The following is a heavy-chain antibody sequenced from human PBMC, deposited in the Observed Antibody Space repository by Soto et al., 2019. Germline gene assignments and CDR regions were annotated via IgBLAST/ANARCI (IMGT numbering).Heavy chain of an antibody. Sequence: PSETLALNWPFPAPSLKINYYLVLVRQPPGKGLEWIGAIHHSGTTYYTPSLKCRVTISMDMSKNHFSLRLTSVTAAYTDVYYCARGLYGGNCDYWGKETPVTVSS. J-gene: IGHJ4*02. V-gene: IGHV4-38-2*02. CDR1: APSLKINYY. CDR3: ARGLYGGNCDY. D-gene: IGHD4-17*01. CDR2: IHHSGTT.